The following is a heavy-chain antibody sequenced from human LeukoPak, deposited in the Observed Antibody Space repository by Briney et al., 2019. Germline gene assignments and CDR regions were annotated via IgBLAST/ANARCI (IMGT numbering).Heavy chain of an antibody. CDR3: ASGYFVHTFDF. CDR1: GASISSGYYY. V-gene: IGHV4-39*01. Sequence: SETLSLTCNVSGASISSGYYYWGWIRQPPGKGLEWIGSIYFSGNTYYNPSLKTRVTISIDTSKNQFSLKLTSVTAADTAIFYCASGYFVHTFDFWGQGTLGTVSS. CDR2: IYFSGNT. D-gene: IGHD2-2*03. J-gene: IGHJ4*02.